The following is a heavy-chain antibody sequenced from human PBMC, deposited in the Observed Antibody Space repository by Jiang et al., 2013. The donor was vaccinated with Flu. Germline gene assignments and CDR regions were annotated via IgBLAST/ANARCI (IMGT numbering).Heavy chain of an antibody. Sequence: GSGLVKPPQTLSLTCTVSGGSISTDSYYWSWIRQHPGKGLEWIGYIHYSGSTDYNPSLKSRATMSVDTSKNQFSLKLSSVTAADTAVYYCGLSGYNGAFDIWGQGTMVTVSS. CDR3: GLSGYNGAFDI. J-gene: IGHJ3*02. CDR1: GGSISTDSYY. V-gene: IGHV4-31*06. CDR2: IHYSGST. D-gene: IGHD1-1*01.